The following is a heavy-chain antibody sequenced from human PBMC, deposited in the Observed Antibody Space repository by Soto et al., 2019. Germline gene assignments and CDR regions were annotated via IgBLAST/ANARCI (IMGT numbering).Heavy chain of an antibody. Sequence: QVQLVQSGAEVKKPGSSGKVSCKASGGTFSSYAITWVRQAPGQGLEWMGGIIPIFGTANYAQKFQGRVTITADESTSTAYMALSSLRSEDTAVYYCATEGDGSGSYYYGMDVWGQGTTVTVSS. CDR1: GGTFSSYA. CDR2: IIPIFGTA. J-gene: IGHJ6*02. CDR3: ATEGDGSGSYYYGMDV. V-gene: IGHV1-69*12. D-gene: IGHD3-22*01.